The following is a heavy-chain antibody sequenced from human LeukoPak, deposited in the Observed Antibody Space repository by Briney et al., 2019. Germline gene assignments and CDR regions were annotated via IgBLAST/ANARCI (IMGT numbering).Heavy chain of an antibody. CDR3: ARGQFGNSITMIVVVITDNWFDP. D-gene: IGHD3-22*01. V-gene: IGHV4-39*07. CDR1: RGSISSSTYY. J-gene: IGHJ5*02. CDR2: IYYSGIT. Sequence: PSETLSLTCTVSRGSISSSTYYWGWICQPPGKGLEWIGSIYYSGITYYNPSLKSRVTISVDTSKNQFSLKLSSVTAADTAVYYCARGQFGNSITMIVVVITDNWFDPWGQGTLVSVSS.